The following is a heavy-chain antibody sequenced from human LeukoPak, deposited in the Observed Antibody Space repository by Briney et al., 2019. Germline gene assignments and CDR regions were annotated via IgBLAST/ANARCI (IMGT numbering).Heavy chain of an antibody. CDR2: IYYSGST. Sequence: SETLSLTCTVSGGSISSYYWSWIRQPPGKGLEWIGYIYYSGSTNYSPSLKSRVTISVDTSKNQFSLKLSSVTAADTAVYYCASGWRGYSYGYMKYWGQGTLVTVFS. J-gene: IGHJ4*02. V-gene: IGHV4-59*01. CDR3: ASGWRGYSYGYMKY. D-gene: IGHD5-18*01. CDR1: GGSISSYY.